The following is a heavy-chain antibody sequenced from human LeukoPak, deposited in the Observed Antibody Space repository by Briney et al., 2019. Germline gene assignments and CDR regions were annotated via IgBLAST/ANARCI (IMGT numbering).Heavy chain of an antibody. CDR1: GFTVSVNY. D-gene: IGHD1-26*01. V-gene: IGHV3-66*02. J-gene: IGHJ3*02. CDR2: MYSGDT. CDR3: ARPHSGSYQWGFDS. Sequence: GGSLRLSCAVSGFTVSVNYMSWVRQAPGKGLEWVSFMYSGDTYYADSVKGRFTMSRDNSKNTVYLQMNSLRPEDTAMYCCARPHSGSYQWGFDSWGQGTVVTVSS.